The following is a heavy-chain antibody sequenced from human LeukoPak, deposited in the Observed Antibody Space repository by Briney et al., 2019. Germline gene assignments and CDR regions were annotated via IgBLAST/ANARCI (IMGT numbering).Heavy chain of an antibody. D-gene: IGHD3-3*01. Sequence: GESLKISCKGSGYSFTNYWIGWVRQMPGKGLEWMGIIYSGDSTTRYSPSFQGQVTISADKSINTAYLQWSSLKASDTATYYCARSVGVVIITGYDYWGQGTLVTVSS. CDR3: ARSVGVVIITGYDY. V-gene: IGHV5-51*01. CDR1: GYSFTNYW. J-gene: IGHJ4*02. CDR2: IYSGDSTT.